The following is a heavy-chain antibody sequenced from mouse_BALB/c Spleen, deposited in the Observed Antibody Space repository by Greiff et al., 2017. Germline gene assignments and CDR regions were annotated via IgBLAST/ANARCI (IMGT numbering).Heavy chain of an antibody. CDR3: ARGGYYGSSSYYYAMDY. Sequence: GASVKLSCKASGYSFTGYYMHWVKQSHGKSLEWIGYISCYNGATSYNQKFKGKATFTVDTSSSTAYMQFNSLTSEDSAVYYCARGGYYGSSSYYYAMDYWGQGTSVTVSS. V-gene: IGHV1S34*01. CDR2: ISCYNGAT. CDR1: GYSFTGYY. J-gene: IGHJ4*01. D-gene: IGHD1-1*01.